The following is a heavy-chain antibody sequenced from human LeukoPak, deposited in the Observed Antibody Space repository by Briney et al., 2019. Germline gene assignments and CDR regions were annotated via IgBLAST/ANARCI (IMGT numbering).Heavy chain of an antibody. Sequence: SETLSLTCTVSGGSISSYYWSWVRQPPGKGLEWTGYIFYSGSSNYNPSLKSRVTMPVDTSKNQFSLKLTSVTAADTAVYYCARAASLYDILTGYRHNAFDYWGQGTLVTVSS. V-gene: IGHV4-59*01. CDR1: GGSISSYY. CDR2: IFYSGSS. CDR3: ARAASLYDILTGYRHNAFDY. J-gene: IGHJ4*02. D-gene: IGHD3-9*01.